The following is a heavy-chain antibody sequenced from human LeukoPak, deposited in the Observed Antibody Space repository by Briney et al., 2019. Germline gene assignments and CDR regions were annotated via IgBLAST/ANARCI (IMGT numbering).Heavy chain of an antibody. J-gene: IGHJ4*02. D-gene: IGHD6-19*01. CDR1: GGSISSSSYY. CDR3: ARDMRGWYYDC. CDR2: IYYSGST. V-gene: IGHV4-39*02. Sequence: SETLSLTCTVSGGSISSSSYYWGWIRQPPGKGLEWIGSIYYSGSTYYNPSLKSRVTISVDTSKNQFSLQLNSVTPEDTAVYYCARDMRGWYYDCWGQGTLVTVSS.